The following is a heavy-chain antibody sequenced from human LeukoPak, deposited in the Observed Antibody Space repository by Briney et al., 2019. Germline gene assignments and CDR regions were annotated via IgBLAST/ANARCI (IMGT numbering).Heavy chain of an antibody. CDR1: GFTFSGSA. CDR3: TISDSTKFDY. J-gene: IGHJ4*02. D-gene: IGHD2-2*01. Sequence: GGSLRLSCAASGFTFSGSAMHWVRQASGKGLEWVGRIRSKANSYATAYAASVKGRFTISRDDSKNTAYLQMNSLKTEDTAVYYCTISDSTKFDYWGQGTLVTVSS. V-gene: IGHV3-73*01. CDR2: IRSKANSYAT.